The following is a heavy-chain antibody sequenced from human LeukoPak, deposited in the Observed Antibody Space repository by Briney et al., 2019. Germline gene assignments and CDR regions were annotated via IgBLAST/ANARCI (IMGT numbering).Heavy chain of an antibody. Sequence: PGGSLRLSCAASGFTLSSYWMSWVRQAPGKGLEWVANIKQDGSEKYYVDSVKGRFTISRDNAKNSLYLQMNSLRAEDTAVYYCARVKIGNDILTGPWDAFDIWGQGTMVTVSS. J-gene: IGHJ3*02. CDR3: ARVKIGNDILTGPWDAFDI. V-gene: IGHV3-7*01. D-gene: IGHD3-9*01. CDR2: IKQDGSEK. CDR1: GFTLSSYW.